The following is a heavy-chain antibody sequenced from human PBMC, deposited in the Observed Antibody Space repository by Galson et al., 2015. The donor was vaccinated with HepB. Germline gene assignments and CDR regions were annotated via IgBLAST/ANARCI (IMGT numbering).Heavy chain of an antibody. CDR1: GYTFTGYY. CDR2: INPNSGGT. D-gene: IGHD2-21*02. J-gene: IGHJ4*02. Sequence: SVKVSCKASGYTFTGYYMHWVRQAPGQGLEWMGWINPNSGGTNYAQKFQGWVTMTRDTSTSTAYMELSRLRSDDTAVYYCARDLVGDCYGLGSAYWGQGTLVTVSS. CDR3: ARDLVGDCYGLGSAY. V-gene: IGHV1-2*04.